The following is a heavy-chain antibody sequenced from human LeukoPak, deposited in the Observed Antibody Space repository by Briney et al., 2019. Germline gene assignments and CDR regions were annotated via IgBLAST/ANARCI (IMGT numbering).Heavy chain of an antibody. D-gene: IGHD4-17*01. V-gene: IGHV4-59*01. CDR2: IFYSGST. J-gene: IGHJ4*02. CDR1: GGSISGYY. CDR3: ARGPRVTTDY. Sequence: SETLSLTCTVSGGSISGYYWHWIRQPPGKGLEWIGYIFYSGSTNYSPSLKSRVTISVDTSKNQFSLKLSSVTAADTAVYYCARGPRVTTDYWGQGTLVTVSS.